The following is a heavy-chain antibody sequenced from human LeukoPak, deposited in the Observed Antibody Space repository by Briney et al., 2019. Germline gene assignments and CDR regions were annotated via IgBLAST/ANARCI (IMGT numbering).Heavy chain of an antibody. CDR3: ARGEAGGETYYYDSSGYLFDY. J-gene: IGHJ4*02. D-gene: IGHD3-22*01. V-gene: IGHV1-18*03. CDR2: IGPYNGNT. CDR1: GYTLTSHG. Sequence: ASVKVSCKASGYTLTSHGISWVRQAPGQGLEWMGWIGPYNGNTNYAQKFQGRVTITRDTSASTAYMELSSLRSEDMAVYYCARGEAGGETYYYDSSGYLFDYWGQGTLVTVSS.